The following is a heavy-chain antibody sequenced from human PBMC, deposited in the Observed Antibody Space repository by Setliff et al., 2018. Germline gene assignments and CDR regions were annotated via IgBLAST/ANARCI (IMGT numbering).Heavy chain of an antibody. CDR2: IHYSGTT. CDR3: ATFGPCKGVSGTCPPRDS. D-gene: IGHD6-19*01. J-gene: IGHJ4*02. V-gene: IGHV4-39*07. CDR1: GASITSGAYY. Sequence: PSETLSLTCMVSGASITSGAYYWAWIRQPPGKGLEWIGRIHYSGTTYYNASLKSRVTISVDTSKNQFSLKLSSVTAADTAVYFCATFGPCKGVSGTCPPRDSWGQGTLVTVSS.